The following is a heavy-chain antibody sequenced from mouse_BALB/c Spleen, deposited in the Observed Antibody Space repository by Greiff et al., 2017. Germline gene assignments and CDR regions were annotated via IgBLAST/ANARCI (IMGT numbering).Heavy chain of an antibody. J-gene: IGHJ2*01. CDR1: GFTFSDYG. Sequence: EGKLVESGGGLVQPGGSRKLSCAASGFTFSDYGMAWVRQAPGKGPEWVAFISNLAYSIYYADTVTGRFTISRENAKNTLYLEMSSLRSEDTAMYYCAREGLLLRQGYFDYWGQGTTLTVSS. CDR2: ISNLAYSI. D-gene: IGHD1-1*01. V-gene: IGHV5-15*02. CDR3: AREGLLLRQGYFDY.